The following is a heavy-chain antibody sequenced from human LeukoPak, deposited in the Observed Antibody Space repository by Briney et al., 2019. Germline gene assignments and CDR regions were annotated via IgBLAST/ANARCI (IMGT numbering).Heavy chain of an antibody. D-gene: IGHD6-13*01. CDR3: AKGWRSSGWYEEGS. V-gene: IGHV1-8*01. CDR2: MHPNSGKT. CDR1: GYTFTNYD. J-gene: IGHJ4*02. Sequence: AASVKVSCKTSGYTFTNYDINWVRLATGQGLEWMGWMHPNSGKTVYAQKFQGRVTMTRDTSTSTACMELSSLRFEDTAVYYCAKGWRSSGWYEEGSRGQGTLVTVSS.